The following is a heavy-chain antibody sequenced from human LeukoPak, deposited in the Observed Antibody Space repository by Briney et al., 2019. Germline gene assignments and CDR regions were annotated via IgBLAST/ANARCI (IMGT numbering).Heavy chain of an antibody. CDR3: ARAVAARDDDAFDI. Sequence: SETLSLTCAVYGGSLSGYYWSWIRQPPGKGLEWIGEINHSGSTNYNPSLKSRVTISVDTSKNQFSLKLSSVTAADTAVYYCARAVAARDDDAFDIWGQGTMVTVSS. V-gene: IGHV4-34*01. J-gene: IGHJ3*02. CDR2: INHSGST. CDR1: GGSLSGYY. D-gene: IGHD6-19*01.